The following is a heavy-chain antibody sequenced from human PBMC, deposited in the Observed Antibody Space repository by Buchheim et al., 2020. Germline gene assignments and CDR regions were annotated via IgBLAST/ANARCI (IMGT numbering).Heavy chain of an antibody. CDR1: GGSISSGDYY. CDR2: IYYSGST. D-gene: IGHD3-3*01. CDR3: ARENLGRYDFWSGSPSFDY. J-gene: IGHJ4*02. Sequence: QVQLQQWGAGLLKPSETLSLTCTVSGGSISSGDYYWSWIRQPPGKGLEWIGYIYYSGSTYYNPSLKSRVTISVDTSKNQFSLKLSSVTAADTAVYYCARENLGRYDFWSGSPSFDYWGQGTL. V-gene: IGHV4-30-4*01.